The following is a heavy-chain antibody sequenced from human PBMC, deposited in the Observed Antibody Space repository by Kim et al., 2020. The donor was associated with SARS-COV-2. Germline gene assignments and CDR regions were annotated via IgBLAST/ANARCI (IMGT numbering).Heavy chain of an antibody. CDR1: GGSISSSSYY. D-gene: IGHD2-2*01. V-gene: IGHV4-39*01. J-gene: IGHJ6*02. CDR2: IYYSGST. CDR3: ARHTRGYCSSTSCYWSVNYYYYGMDV. Sequence: SETLYLTCTVSGGSISSSSYYWGWIRQPPGKGLEWIGSIYYSGSTYYNPSLKSRVTISVDTSKNQFSLKLSSVTAADTAVYYCARHTRGYCSSTSCYWSVNYYYYGMDVWGQGTTVTVSS.